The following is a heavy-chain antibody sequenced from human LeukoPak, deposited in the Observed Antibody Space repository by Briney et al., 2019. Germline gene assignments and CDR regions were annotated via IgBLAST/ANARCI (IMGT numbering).Heavy chain of an antibody. CDR2: IYSGGST. V-gene: IGHV3-53*01. CDR3: ARVPSYYYDSSGYYSNYFQH. D-gene: IGHD3-22*01. CDR1: GFTVSSNY. Sequence: GGSLRLSCAASGFTVSSNYMSWVRQAPGKGLEWVSVIYSGGSTYYADSVKGRFTISRDNSKNTLYLQMNSLRAEDTAVYYCARVPSYYYDSSGYYSNYFQHWGQGTLVTVSS. J-gene: IGHJ1*01.